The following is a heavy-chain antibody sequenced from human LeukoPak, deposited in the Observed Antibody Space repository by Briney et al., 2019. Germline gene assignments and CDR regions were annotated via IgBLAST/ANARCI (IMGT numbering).Heavy chain of an antibody. J-gene: IGHJ4*02. CDR1: GFTFSSYE. CDR2: ISSSGTTI. D-gene: IGHD3-10*01. CDR3: ARGSNYYFFDFDY. Sequence: GGSLRLSCAASGFTFSSYEMNWVRQAPGKGLEWVSYISSSGTTIYYADSVKGRFTISRDNAKNSLYLQMNSLRAEDTAVYYCARGSNYYFFDFDYWGQGTLVTVSS. V-gene: IGHV3-48*03.